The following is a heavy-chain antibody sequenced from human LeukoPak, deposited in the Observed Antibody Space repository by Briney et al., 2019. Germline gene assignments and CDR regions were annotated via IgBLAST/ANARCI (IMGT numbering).Heavy chain of an antibody. CDR1: GGSISSSNW. Sequence: SETLPLTCAVSGGSISSSNWWRCVRQPPGKGLEWSGEIYHSGSTNYNPSLKSRVTMSVDKSKNQFSLKLSSVTAADTAVYYCARGVGNSGFDYWGQGTLVTVSS. CDR3: ARGVGNSGFDY. V-gene: IGHV4-4*02. J-gene: IGHJ4*02. D-gene: IGHD3-10*01. CDR2: IYHSGST.